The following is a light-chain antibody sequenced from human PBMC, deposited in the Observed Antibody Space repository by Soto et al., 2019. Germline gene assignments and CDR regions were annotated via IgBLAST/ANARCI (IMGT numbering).Light chain of an antibody. Sequence: DIKMNKNTSTLSASGEERVSSTCRASQNVENYLAWYQQKPGKAPKLLIYKASGLESGVPSRFGGSGYGTEFTLAISSLKSDDFATYYCKQYNTYSGTFGQGTKVDIK. CDR2: KAS. CDR3: KQYNTYSGT. CDR1: QNVENY. V-gene: IGKV1-5*03. J-gene: IGKJ1*01.